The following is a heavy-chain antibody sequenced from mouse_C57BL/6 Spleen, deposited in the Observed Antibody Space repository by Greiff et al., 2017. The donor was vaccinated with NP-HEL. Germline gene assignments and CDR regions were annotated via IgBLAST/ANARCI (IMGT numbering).Heavy chain of an antibody. D-gene: IGHD3-2*02. Sequence: EVKLMESGGGLVKPGESLKLSCAASGFTFSDYGMHWVRQAPEKGLEWVAYISSGSSTIYYADTVKGRFTISRDNAKNTLFLQMTSLRSEDTDMYYCARIDSSGYDYWGQGTTLTVSS. CDR2: ISSGSSTI. CDR1: GFTFSDYG. CDR3: ARIDSSGYDY. V-gene: IGHV5-17*01. J-gene: IGHJ2*01.